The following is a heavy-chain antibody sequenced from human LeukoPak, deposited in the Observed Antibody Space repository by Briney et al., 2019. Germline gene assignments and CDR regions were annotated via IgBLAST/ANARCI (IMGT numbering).Heavy chain of an antibody. J-gene: IGHJ4*02. Sequence: ASVKVSCKASGYTFTTYDINWVRQATGQGLEWLGWMNPNSGNTGYAQKFQGRVTLTRDTSISTVYMEMSSLRAEDTALYYCAKEPYCRGGYCYSVPRGELDYWGQGTLVTVSS. D-gene: IGHD2-15*01. CDR2: MNPNSGNT. CDR3: AKEPYCRGGYCYSVPRGELDY. CDR1: GYTFTTYD. V-gene: IGHV1-8*01.